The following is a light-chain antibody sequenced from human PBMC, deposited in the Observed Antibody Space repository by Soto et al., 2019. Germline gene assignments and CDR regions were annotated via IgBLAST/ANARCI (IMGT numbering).Light chain of an antibody. Sequence: DIQMTQSPSTLSASVGDRVTITCRASQSISSWLAWYQQKPGKAPKLLIYDASSLESGVPSRFSGSGSGTEFTLTISCLQPDDFATYDCQQYNSYTWTFGQGTKVDIK. CDR1: QSISSW. CDR3: QQYNSYTWT. J-gene: IGKJ1*01. CDR2: DAS. V-gene: IGKV1-5*01.